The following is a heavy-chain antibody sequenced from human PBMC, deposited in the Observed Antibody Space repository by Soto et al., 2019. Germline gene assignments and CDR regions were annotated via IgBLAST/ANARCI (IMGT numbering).Heavy chain of an antibody. CDR3: TPDPILAVAGGSDP. D-gene: IGHD6-13*01. Sequence: EVQLVESGGGLVKPGGSLRLSCEASGFTFIYAWMSWVRQAPGKGLEWVGHIKSNTDGGTTDYAAPVNGRFTISRDDSKTTLYLQMSSLKTEDTAVYYCTPDPILAVAGGSDPWGQGTLVTVSS. CDR2: IKSNTDGGTT. CDR1: GFTFIYAW. J-gene: IGHJ5*02. V-gene: IGHV3-15*01.